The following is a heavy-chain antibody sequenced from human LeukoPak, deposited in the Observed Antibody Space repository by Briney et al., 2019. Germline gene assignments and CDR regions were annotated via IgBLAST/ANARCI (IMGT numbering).Heavy chain of an antibody. CDR3: ARGGTPGYSTGWIDH. V-gene: IGHV3-53*05. CDR1: ELIVSSNY. CDR2: IYSAGTT. D-gene: IGHD6-19*01. J-gene: IGHJ4*02. Sequence: GGSLRLSCAASELIVSSNYMSWVRQAPGKGLEWVSVIYSAGTTYYADSVKGRFIISRDNSKNTLYLQMNSLRAEDTAMYHCARGGTPGYSTGWIDHWGQGTLVNVSS.